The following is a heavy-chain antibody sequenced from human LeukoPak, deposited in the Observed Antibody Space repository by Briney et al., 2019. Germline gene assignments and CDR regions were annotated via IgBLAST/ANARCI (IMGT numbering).Heavy chain of an antibody. V-gene: IGHV1-69*13. CDR3: ARGLGYCSGGSCYFPYYFDY. D-gene: IGHD2-15*01. J-gene: IGHJ4*02. CDR2: IIPIFGTA. CDR1: GGTFSSYA. Sequence: SVKVSCKASGGTFSSYAISWVRQAPGQGLEWMGGIIPIFGTANYAQKFQGRVTTTADESTSTAYMELSSLRSEDTAVYYCARGLGYCSGGSCYFPYYFDYWGQGTLVTVSS.